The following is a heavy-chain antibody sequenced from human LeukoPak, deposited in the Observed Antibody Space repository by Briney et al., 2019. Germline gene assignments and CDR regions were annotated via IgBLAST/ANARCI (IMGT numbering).Heavy chain of an antibody. D-gene: IGHD2-21*02. CDR3: ARDIRVTDSNWFDP. Sequence: GGSLRLSCAASGFTFSSYSMNWVRQAPGKGLEWVSYISSSSSTIYYADSVKGRFTISRDNAKNSLYLQMNSLRAEDTAVYYCARDIRVTDSNWFDPWGQGTLVTVSS. CDR2: ISSSSSTI. J-gene: IGHJ5*02. V-gene: IGHV3-48*04. CDR1: GFTFSSYS.